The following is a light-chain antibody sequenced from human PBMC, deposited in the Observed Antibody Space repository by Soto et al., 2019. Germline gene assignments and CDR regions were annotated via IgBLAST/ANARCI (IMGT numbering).Light chain of an antibody. CDR1: QSVSRY. V-gene: IGKV3D-15*01. CDR2: GAS. Sequence: EIVMTQSPGTLSLSPGERATLSCRASQSVSRYLAWYQQKPGQAPRLLIYGASTRATGIPARFSGSGSGTEFTLTISSLQSEDFAVYYCQQYNNWPMYTFGQGTKVDIK. CDR3: QQYNNWPMYT. J-gene: IGKJ2*01.